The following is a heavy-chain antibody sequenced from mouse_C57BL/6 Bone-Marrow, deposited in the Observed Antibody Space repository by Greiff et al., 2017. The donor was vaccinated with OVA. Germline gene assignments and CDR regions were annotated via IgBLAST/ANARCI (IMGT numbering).Heavy chain of an antibody. Sequence: VQLQQSGAELVRPGASVKLSCTASGFNIKDDYMHWVKQRPEQGLEWIGWIDPENGATEYASKFQGKATITADPSSNTAYLQLSSLTSEDTAVYYCTTDYDYPRYWGQGTTLTVSS. D-gene: IGHD2-4*01. J-gene: IGHJ2*01. CDR3: TTDYDYPRY. CDR1: GFNIKDDY. V-gene: IGHV14-4*01. CDR2: IDPENGAT.